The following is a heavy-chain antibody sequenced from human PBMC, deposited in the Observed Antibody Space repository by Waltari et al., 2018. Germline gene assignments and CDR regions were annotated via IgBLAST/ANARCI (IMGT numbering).Heavy chain of an antibody. CDR3: ARDVSGGDFDY. Sequence: EVQLVESGGGLVQPGGSLRLSCAASGFTFSSYEMNWVRQAPGKGLEWVSYMSSSGSTIYYADSVKGRFTISRDNAKNSLYLQMNSLRAEDTAVYYCARDVSGGDFDYWGQGTLVTVSS. CDR2: MSSSGSTI. CDR1: GFTFSSYE. V-gene: IGHV3-48*03. J-gene: IGHJ4*02. D-gene: IGHD6-25*01.